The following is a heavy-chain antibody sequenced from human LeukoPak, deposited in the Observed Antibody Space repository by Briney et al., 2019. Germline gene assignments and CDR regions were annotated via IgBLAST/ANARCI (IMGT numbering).Heavy chain of an antibody. CDR1: GYTFTSYG. V-gene: IGHV1-18*01. Sequence: ASVKVSCKASGYTFTSYGISWVRQAPGQGLEWMGWISAYNGNTNYAQKLQGRVTMTTDTSTSTAYMELRSLRSDDTAVYYCAKPDYDILTGYYMGFDYWGQGTLVTVSS. J-gene: IGHJ4*02. CDR2: ISAYNGNT. D-gene: IGHD3-9*01. CDR3: AKPDYDILTGYYMGFDY.